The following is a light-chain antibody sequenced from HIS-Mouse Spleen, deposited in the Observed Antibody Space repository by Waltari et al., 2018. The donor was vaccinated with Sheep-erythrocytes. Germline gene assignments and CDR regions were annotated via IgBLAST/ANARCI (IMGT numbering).Light chain of an antibody. Sequence: QSALTQPRSVSGSPGQSVTIPCTGTSSAVGGYNYFSWYQQTPGKAPKLMIYDVSKRPSGVPDRFSGSKSGNTASLTISGLQAEDEADYYCCSYAGSYTWVFGGGTKLTVL. CDR1: SSAVGGYNY. V-gene: IGLV2-11*01. CDR2: DVS. J-gene: IGLJ3*02. CDR3: CSYAGSYTWV.